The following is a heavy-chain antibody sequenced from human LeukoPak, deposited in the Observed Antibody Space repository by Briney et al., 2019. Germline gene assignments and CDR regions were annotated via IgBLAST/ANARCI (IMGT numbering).Heavy chain of an antibody. CDR1: GFTFGDYA. CDR2: IRSKAYGGTT. J-gene: IGHJ6*02. V-gene: IGHV3-49*04. Sequence: PGRSLRLSCTASGFTFGDYAMSWVRQAPGKGLEWVSFIRSKAYGGTTEYAASVKGRFTISRDDSKSIAYLQMNSLKTEDTAVDYCRGDSSGYYSDYGMDVWGQGTTVTVSS. D-gene: IGHD3-22*01. CDR3: RGDSSGYYSDYGMDV.